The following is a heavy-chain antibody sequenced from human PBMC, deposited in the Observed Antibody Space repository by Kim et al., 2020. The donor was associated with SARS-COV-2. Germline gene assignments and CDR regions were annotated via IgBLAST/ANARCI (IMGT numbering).Heavy chain of an antibody. CDR2: T. J-gene: IGHJ4*02. D-gene: IGHD2-8*01. CDR3: AKGVTNGGFDY. V-gene: IGHV3-23*01. Sequence: TYDADSVKGRVTISSDKSKNTLYLHMNSLRVEDTAVYYCAKGVTNGGFDYWGQGTQVTVSS.